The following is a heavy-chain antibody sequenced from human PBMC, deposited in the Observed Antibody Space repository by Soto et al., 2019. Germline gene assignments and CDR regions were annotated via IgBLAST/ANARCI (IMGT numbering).Heavy chain of an antibody. CDR1: GYSFTSYW. J-gene: IGHJ6*01. CDR2: TYHGDSYT. Sequence: VECLTICCKVSGYSFTSYWIGWVLQMPGKGLEWMGTTYHGDSYTRYSPSFQGQVTISADKSISTAYLQWSSLKSSDTAMYYCARHHTGYGMDVWGQGTTVTVSS. D-gene: IGHD2-8*02. CDR3: ARHHTGYGMDV. V-gene: IGHV5-51*01.